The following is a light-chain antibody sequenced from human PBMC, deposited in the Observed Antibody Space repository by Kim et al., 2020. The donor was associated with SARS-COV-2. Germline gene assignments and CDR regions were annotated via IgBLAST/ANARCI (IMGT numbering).Light chain of an antibody. V-gene: IGLV1-44*01. Sequence: QSVLTQPPSASGTPGQSVTISCSGSSSNIGSHTVNWYQQLPGTAPKLLIYTNNQRPSSVPDRFSGSKSGTSASLAISGLQSEDEADYYCAAWDDSLNGFWVFGGGTQLT. CDR1: SSNIGSHT. J-gene: IGLJ3*02. CDR3: AAWDDSLNGFWV. CDR2: TNN.